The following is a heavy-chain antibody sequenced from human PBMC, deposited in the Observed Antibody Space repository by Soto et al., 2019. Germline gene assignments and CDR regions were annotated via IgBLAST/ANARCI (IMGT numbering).Heavy chain of an antibody. CDR1: GFTFSSYG. CDR3: AKGTGFMTARNYYGMDV. Sequence: GGSLRLSCAASGFTFSSYGMHWVRQAPGKGLEWVAVISYDGSNKYYADSVKGRFTISRDNSKNTLYLQMNSLRAEDTAVYYCAKGTGFMTARNYYGMDVWGQGTTVTVSS. V-gene: IGHV3-30*18. CDR2: ISYDGSNK. D-gene: IGHD2-21*02. J-gene: IGHJ6*02.